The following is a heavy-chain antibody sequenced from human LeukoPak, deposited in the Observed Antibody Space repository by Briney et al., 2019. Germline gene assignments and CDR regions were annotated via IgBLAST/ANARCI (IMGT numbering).Heavy chain of an antibody. D-gene: IGHD6-19*01. V-gene: IGHV1-24*01. CDR1: GYTLTELS. CDR2: FDPEDGET. CDR3: ATPPGWYSSGWYSDY. J-gene: IGHJ4*02. Sequence: ASVKVSCKVSGYTLTELSMHWVRQAPGKGLEWKGCFDPEDGETIYAQKFQGRVTMTEDTSTDTAYMELSSLRSEDTAVYYCATPPGWYSSGWYSDYWGQGTLVTVSS.